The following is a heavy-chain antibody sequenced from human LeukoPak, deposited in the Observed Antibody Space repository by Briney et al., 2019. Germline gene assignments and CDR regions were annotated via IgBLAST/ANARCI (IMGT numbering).Heavy chain of an antibody. CDR2: INSDGSST. J-gene: IGHJ4*02. V-gene: IGHV3-74*01. D-gene: IGHD5-12*01. CDR1: GFTFSSYW. Sequence: GGSLRLSCAASGFTFSSYWMHWVRQAPGKGLVLVSRINSDGSSTSYADSVKGRFTISRDNAKNTLYLQMNSLRAEDTAVYYCARTLKWLQAHDYWGQGTLVTVSS. CDR3: ARTLKWLQAHDY.